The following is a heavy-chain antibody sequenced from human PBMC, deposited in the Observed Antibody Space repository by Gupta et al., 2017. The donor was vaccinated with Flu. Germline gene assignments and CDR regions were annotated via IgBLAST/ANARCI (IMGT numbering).Heavy chain of an antibody. CDR3: ATDLNWSFDC. V-gene: IGHV3-48*02. J-gene: IGHJ4*02. D-gene: IGHD1-1*01. Sequence: EVRLVESGGGLVQPGGSLRLSCAASGFTFGDSPMNWVRQAPGKGLEWLSNIRTEHYENSATSYADSVKGRFTVSRDDAKNSLYLQMNSLRDEDTAVYYCATDLNWSFDCWGQGILVTVSS. CDR1: GFTFGDSP. CDR2: IRTEHYENSAT.